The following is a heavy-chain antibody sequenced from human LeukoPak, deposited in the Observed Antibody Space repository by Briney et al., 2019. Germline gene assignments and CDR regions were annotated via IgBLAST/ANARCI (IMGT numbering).Heavy chain of an antibody. V-gene: IGHV1-8*03. D-gene: IGHD3-3*01. CDR2: MNPNSGNT. CDR1: GYTFTSYD. J-gene: IGHJ6*03. Sequence: ASVNVSFKCSGYTFTSYDIHWVRPAPGQGLEWVGWMNPNSGNTGYAQKFQGRVTITRNTSISTAYMELSSLRSEDTAVYYCARRGGYYDFWSGYIPYSYMDVWGKGTTVTVSS. CDR3: ARRGGYYDFWSGYIPYSYMDV.